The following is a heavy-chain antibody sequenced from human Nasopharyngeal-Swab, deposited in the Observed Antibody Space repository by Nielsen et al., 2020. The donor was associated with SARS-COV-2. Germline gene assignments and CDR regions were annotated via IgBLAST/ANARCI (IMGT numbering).Heavy chain of an antibody. CDR3: AIVADYYYYYYYMDV. D-gene: IGHD5-12*01. CDR2: IYYSGST. Sequence: GSLRLSCTVSGGSISSSSYYWGWIRQPPGKGLEWIGSIYYSGSTYYNPSLKSRVTISVDTSKNQFSLKLSFVTAADTAVYYCAIVADYYYYYYYMDVWGKGTTVTVSS. CDR1: GGSISSSSYY. J-gene: IGHJ6*03. V-gene: IGHV4-39*01.